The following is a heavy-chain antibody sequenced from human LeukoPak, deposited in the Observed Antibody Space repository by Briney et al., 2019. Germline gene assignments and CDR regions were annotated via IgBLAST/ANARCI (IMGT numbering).Heavy chain of an antibody. V-gene: IGHV4-38-2*01. D-gene: IGHD5-24*01. CDR2: IYHSGST. Sequence: SETLSLTCAVSGYSISSGYYWGRIRQPPGKGLEWIGSIYHSGSTYYNPSLKSRVTISVDTSKNQFSLKLSSVTAADTAVYYCARYRWLHLPGDAFDIWGQGTMVTVSS. CDR3: ARYRWLHLPGDAFDI. J-gene: IGHJ3*02. CDR1: GYSISSGYY.